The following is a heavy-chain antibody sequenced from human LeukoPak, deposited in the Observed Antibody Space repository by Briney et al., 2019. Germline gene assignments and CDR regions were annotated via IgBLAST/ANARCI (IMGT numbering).Heavy chain of an antibody. D-gene: IGHD2-2*02. CDR3: ARVGYCSSTSCYTGDY. CDR1: GYTFTGYY. CDR2: INPNSGGT. J-gene: IGHJ4*02. V-gene: IGHV1-2*02. Sequence: ASVKVSCKASGYTFTGYYMHWVRQAPGQGLEWMGWINPNSGGTNYAQKFQGRVTMIRDTSISTAYMELSRLRSDDTAVYYCARVGYCSSTSCYTGDYWGQGTLVTVSS.